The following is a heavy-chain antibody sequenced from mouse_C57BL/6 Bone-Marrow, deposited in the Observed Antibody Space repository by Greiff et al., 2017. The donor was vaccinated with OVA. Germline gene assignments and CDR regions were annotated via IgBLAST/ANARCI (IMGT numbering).Heavy chain of an antibody. CDR3: ARYGTYLLPLYFDV. CDR2: IYPGSGST. D-gene: IGHD1-1*01. CDR1: GYTFTSYW. V-gene: IGHV1-55*01. Sequence: VQLQQSGAELVKPGASVKMSCKASGYTFTSYWITWVKQRPGQGLEWIGDIYPGSGSTNYNEKFKSKATLTVDTSSSTAYMQLSSLTSEDSAVYYCARYGTYLLPLYFDVWGTGTTVTVSS. J-gene: IGHJ1*03.